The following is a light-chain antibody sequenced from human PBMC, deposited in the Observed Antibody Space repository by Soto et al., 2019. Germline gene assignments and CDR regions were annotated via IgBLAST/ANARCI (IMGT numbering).Light chain of an antibody. CDR3: CSYAHTSRV. CDR2: DVN. Sequence: QSALAQPRSVSGSPGQSVTISCTGTSGDIGAYNYVSWYQFHPGKAPKMIIYDVNKRPSGVPDRFSGSKSGNTASLTISWLQADDEADYYCCSYAHTSRVFGGGTKLTVL. CDR1: SGDIGAYNY. J-gene: IGLJ3*02. V-gene: IGLV2-11*01.